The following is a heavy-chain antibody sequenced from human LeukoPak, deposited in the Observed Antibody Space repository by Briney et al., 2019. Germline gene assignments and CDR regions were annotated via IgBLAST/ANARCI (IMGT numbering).Heavy chain of an antibody. D-gene: IGHD2-2*02. CDR3: VRRCSTTCYRTTFDI. Sequence: PSETLSLTCNVSGGSISSGDFYWNWIRQPPGKGLEWIGCIYFGGNTYYNPSLTSRVTISLDTSKNQFSLRLRSVTAADTAVYYCVRRCSTTCYRTTFDIWGQGTMVAVSS. CDR2: IYFGGNT. CDR1: GGSISSGDFY. J-gene: IGHJ3*02. V-gene: IGHV4-30-4*08.